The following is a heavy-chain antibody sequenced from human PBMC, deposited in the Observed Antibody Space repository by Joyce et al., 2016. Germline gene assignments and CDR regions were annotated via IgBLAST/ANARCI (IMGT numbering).Heavy chain of an antibody. CDR3: ATDRVGALSP. Sequence: QLVQSGPEVRKPATSVKVSCKPSGFIFNSAAVHWVRQAPGHRLEWIVWIAFGSGNTKYEQNVQQRVTFTRDVSTSTAYMELTSLRSEDTAVYYCATDRVGALSPWGPGTLVTVSS. V-gene: IGHV1-58*01. CDR2: IAFGSGNT. CDR1: GFIFNSAA. D-gene: IGHD1-26*01. J-gene: IGHJ4*02.